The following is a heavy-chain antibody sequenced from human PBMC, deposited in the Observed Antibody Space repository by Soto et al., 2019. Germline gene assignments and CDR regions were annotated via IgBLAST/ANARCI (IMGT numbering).Heavy chain of an antibody. CDR3: AREVVEGRSVWLDP. J-gene: IGHJ5*02. Sequence: QVLLVQSGTEVTKPGASVTVSCKASGFSFTRNDIHWVRQAPGHGLQWLGWMNTNLNATDSPNAFRGRLFIFWTTSISTAYREVRELKYDDTSSYYCAREVVEGRSVWLDPCGQGTLVSVSS. D-gene: IGHD2-15*01. CDR1: GFSFTRND. CDR2: MNTNLNAT. V-gene: IGHV1-8*03.